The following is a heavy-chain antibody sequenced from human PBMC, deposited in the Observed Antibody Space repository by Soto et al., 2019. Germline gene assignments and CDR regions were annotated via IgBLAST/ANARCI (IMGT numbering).Heavy chain of an antibody. J-gene: IGHJ6*02. V-gene: IGHV1-69*01. CDR1: GGTFSSYD. CDR2: ITPIFGTA. Sequence: SVKVSCKASGGTFSSYDICCVRQAPGQGLEWMGGITPIFGTANYAQKFQGRVTITADESTSTAYMELSSLRSEDTAVYYCARDLRRLTTPGIAAAGTKEVYYYYGMDVWGQGTTVTVSS. D-gene: IGHD6-13*01. CDR3: ARDLRRLTTPGIAAAGTKEVYYYYGMDV.